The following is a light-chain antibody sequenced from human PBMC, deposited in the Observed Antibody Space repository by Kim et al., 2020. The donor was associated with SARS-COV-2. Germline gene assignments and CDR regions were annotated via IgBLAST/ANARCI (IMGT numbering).Light chain of an antibody. CDR1: QSIISY. CDR2: AAS. Sequence: DIQMTQSPSSLSASVGDRVTSTCRASQSIISYLNWYQQKPGKAPKLLIYAASSLQSGVPSRFSGSGSGTDFTLTISSLQPEDFATYYCQQSYSTPRTFGQGTKLEI. V-gene: IGKV1-39*01. CDR3: QQSYSTPRT. J-gene: IGKJ2*01.